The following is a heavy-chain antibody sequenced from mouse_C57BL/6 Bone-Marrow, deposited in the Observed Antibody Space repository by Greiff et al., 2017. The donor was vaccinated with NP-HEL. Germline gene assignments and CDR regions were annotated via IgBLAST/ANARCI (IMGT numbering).Heavy chain of an antibody. CDR3: ARPAGSGYVLLFDY. Sequence: EVQLQQSGPELVKPGASVKISCKATGYTFTDYYMNWVKQSPGQSLEWIGDINPNNGGTSYNQKFKGKATLTVDKSSSTAYMELRSLTSEDSAVYYCARPAGSGYVLLFDYWGQGTTLTVAS. CDR1: GYTFTDYY. V-gene: IGHV1-26*01. D-gene: IGHD3-2*02. J-gene: IGHJ2*01. CDR2: INPNNGGT.